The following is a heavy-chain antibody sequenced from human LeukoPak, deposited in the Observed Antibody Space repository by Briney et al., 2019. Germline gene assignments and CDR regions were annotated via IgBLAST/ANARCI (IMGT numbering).Heavy chain of an antibody. J-gene: IGHJ4*02. CDR3: ARDRSISGVVTPDY. CDR2: IKQDGSEK. D-gene: IGHD3-3*01. Sequence: GGSLRLSCAASGFRFSNSWMTWVRQAPGKGLEWVANIKQDGSEKYYVDSVKGRFTISRDNAKNSVYLQMNSLRAEDTAVYYCARDRSISGVVTPDYWGQGTLVTVSS. V-gene: IGHV3-7*01. CDR1: GFRFSNSW.